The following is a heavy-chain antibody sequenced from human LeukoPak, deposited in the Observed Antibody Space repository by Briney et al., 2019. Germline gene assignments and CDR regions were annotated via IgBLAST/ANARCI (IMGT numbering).Heavy chain of an antibody. J-gene: IGHJ4*02. Sequence: ASVKVSCKVSGYTLTELSMHWVRQAPGKGLEWMGGFDPEDGETIYAQKFQGRVTMTEDTSTDTAYMELSSLRSEGTAVYYCATFSYGGNSADYWGQGTLVTVSS. V-gene: IGHV1-24*01. D-gene: IGHD4-23*01. CDR1: GYTLTELS. CDR2: FDPEDGET. CDR3: ATFSYGGNSADY.